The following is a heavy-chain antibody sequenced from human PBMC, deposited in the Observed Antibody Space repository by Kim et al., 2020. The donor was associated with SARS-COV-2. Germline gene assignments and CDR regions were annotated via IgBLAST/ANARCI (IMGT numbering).Heavy chain of an antibody. CDR1: GGSFSGYY. CDR3: AGGKTVSQFYYYYYGM. V-gene: IGHV4-34*01. J-gene: IGHJ6*01. CDR2: INHSGRR. Sequence: SETLSLTCAVYGGSFSGYYWSWSRLPPGKGLGRNGEINHSGRRNYNPALKSRVTISVDTSKNQISLKLRPVTVAYTAVYDCAGGKTVSQFYYYYYGM. D-gene: IGHD1-20*01.